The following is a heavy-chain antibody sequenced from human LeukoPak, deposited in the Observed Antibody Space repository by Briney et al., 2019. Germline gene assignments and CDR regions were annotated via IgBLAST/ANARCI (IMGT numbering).Heavy chain of an antibody. CDR2: ISYDGSNK. D-gene: IGHD6-13*01. CDR3: ARGRWQQLSYFDY. Sequence: GGSLRLSCAASGFTFSTYAMHWVRQAPGKGLEWVAVISYDGSNKYYADSVKGRFTISRDNSKNTLYLQMNSLRAEDTAVYYCARGRWQQLSYFDYWGQGTLVTVSS. CDR1: GFTFSTYA. V-gene: IGHV3-30*04. J-gene: IGHJ4*02.